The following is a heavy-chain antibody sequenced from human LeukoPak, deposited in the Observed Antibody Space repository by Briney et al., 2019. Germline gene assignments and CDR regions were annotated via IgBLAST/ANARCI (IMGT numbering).Heavy chain of an antibody. V-gene: IGHV1-18*01. CDR1: GYTFTNYG. CDR3: ARGGLLYYYDSSGYYQPYYYYYYMDV. Sequence: ASVKVSCKASGYTFTNYGISWVRQAPGQGLEWMGWISAYNGNTNYAQKLQGRVTMTTDTSTSTAYMELRSLRSDDTAVYYCARGGLLYYYDSSGYYQPYYYYYYMDVWGKGTTVTVSS. CDR2: ISAYNGNT. D-gene: IGHD3-22*01. J-gene: IGHJ6*03.